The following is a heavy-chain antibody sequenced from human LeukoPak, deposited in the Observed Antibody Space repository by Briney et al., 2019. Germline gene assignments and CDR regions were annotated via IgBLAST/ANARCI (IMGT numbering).Heavy chain of an antibody. CDR1: GFTFNNYA. Sequence: PGGSLRLSCAASGFTFNNYAKSWVRQAPGKGLEWVSSISGNGGSTYYAGSVKGRFTVSRDNSKNTLSLQMNSLRAEDTAVYYCAKASLEGYFDGRGCFDYWGQGTLVTVSS. V-gene: IGHV3-23*01. J-gene: IGHJ4*02. CDR3: AKASLEGYFDGRGCFDY. D-gene: IGHD3-9*01. CDR2: ISGNGGST.